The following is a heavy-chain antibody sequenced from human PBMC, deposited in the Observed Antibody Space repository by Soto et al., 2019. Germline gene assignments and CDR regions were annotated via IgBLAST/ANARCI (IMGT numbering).Heavy chain of an antibody. CDR3: AGDVLRYFDPGNVGDYYYYYYMDV. V-gene: IGHV4-59*08. D-gene: IGHD3-9*01. CDR1: GGSISSYY. Sequence: SETLSLTCTVSGGSISSYYWSWIRQPPGKGLEWIGYIYYSGSSNYNPSLKSRVTISVDTSKTQFSLKLSSVTAADTAVYYCAGDVLRYFDPGNVGDYYYYYYMDVWGKGTTVTVSS. J-gene: IGHJ6*03. CDR2: IYYSGSS.